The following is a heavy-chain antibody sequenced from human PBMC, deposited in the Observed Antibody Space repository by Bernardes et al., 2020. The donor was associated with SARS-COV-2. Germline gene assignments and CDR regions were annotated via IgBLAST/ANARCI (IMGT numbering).Heavy chain of an antibody. CDR1: GFTFSSYS. J-gene: IGHJ6*02. CDR3: ARVATIAGAATRGMDV. V-gene: IGHV3-48*01. D-gene: IGHD6-19*01. Sequence: GGSLRLSCAASGFTFSSYSMNWVRQAPGQGLEWVSYISSGSSTIYYADSVKGRFTISRDNAKNSLYLQMNSLRVEDTAVYYCARVATIAGAATRGMDVWGQGTTVTVSS. CDR2: ISSGSSTI.